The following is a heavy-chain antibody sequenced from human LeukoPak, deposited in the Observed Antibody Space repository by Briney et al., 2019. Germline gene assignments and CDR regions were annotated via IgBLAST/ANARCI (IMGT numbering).Heavy chain of an antibody. CDR3: ASLYGSGSYYKGDAFDI. Sequence: PGGSLRLSCGASGFTFSSYWMHWVRQAPGKGLVWVSRINTDGSTTTYADSVKGRFTISRDNSKNTLYLQMNSLRAEDTAVYYCASLYGSGSYYKGDAFDIWGQGTMVTVSS. CDR1: GFTFSSYW. V-gene: IGHV3-74*03. D-gene: IGHD3-10*01. J-gene: IGHJ3*02. CDR2: INTDGSTT.